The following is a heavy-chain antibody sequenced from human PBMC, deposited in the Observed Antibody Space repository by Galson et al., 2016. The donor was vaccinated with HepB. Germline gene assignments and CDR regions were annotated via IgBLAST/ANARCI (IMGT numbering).Heavy chain of an antibody. CDR3: ATDVLGLFDY. CDR2: IVPIFDAP. V-gene: IGHV1-69*06. CDR1: GGSFRDLA. D-gene: IGHD3-16*01. J-gene: IGHJ4*02. Sequence: SGGSFRDLAINWVQQAPGQGLEWMGGIVPIFDAPNYARKFQGRVTITADTSTSTAYMELDSLTSEDTAVYFCATDVLGLFDYWGQGTLVTVSS.